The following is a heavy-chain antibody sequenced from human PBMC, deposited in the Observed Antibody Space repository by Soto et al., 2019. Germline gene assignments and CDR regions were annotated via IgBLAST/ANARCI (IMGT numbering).Heavy chain of an antibody. D-gene: IGHD6-13*01. Sequence: QVQLVQSGAEVKKPGASVKVSCKASGYTFTSYGISWVRQAPGQGLEWMGWISAYNGNTNYAQKLQGRVTMTTDTSTSTAYMELRSLRSDYSSSYYSALAAYISSSNNYWGQGTLVTVSS. CDR2: ISAYNGNT. CDR3: ALAAYISSSNNY. J-gene: IGHJ4*02. CDR1: GYTFTSYG. V-gene: IGHV1-18*01.